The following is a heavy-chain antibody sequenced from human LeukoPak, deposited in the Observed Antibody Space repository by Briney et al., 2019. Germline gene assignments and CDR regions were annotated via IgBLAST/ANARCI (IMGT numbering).Heavy chain of an antibody. CDR3: ARSNRYYYYYMDV. V-gene: IGHV4-4*09. Sequence: SETLSLTCTVSGGSISSYYWSWIRQPPGKGLDWIGYIYTSGSTNYNPSLKSRVTISVDTSKNQFSLKLSSVTAADTAVYYCARSNRYYYYYMDVWGKGTTVTVSS. D-gene: IGHD1-14*01. J-gene: IGHJ6*03. CDR1: GGSISSYY. CDR2: IYTSGST.